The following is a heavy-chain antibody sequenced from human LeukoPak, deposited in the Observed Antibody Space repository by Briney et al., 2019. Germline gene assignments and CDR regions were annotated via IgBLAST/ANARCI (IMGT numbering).Heavy chain of an antibody. V-gene: IGHV3-15*01. Sequence: GGSLRLSCAASGFTFGTAWMSWVRQAPGKGLEWVGRIRSKTDGGTTDYVAPVKGRFTISRDDSKNTLYLQMNSLETDDTAVYYCTTLVGGTNASHYWGQGTLVTVSS. J-gene: IGHJ4*02. CDR3: TTLVGGTNASHY. CDR2: IRSKTDGGTT. CDR1: GFTFGTAW. D-gene: IGHD1-26*01.